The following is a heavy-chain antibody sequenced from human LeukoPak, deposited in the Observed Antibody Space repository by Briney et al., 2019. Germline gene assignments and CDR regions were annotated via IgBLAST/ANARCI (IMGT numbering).Heavy chain of an antibody. V-gene: IGHV3-20*04. D-gene: IGHD3-10*01. CDR2: ISWDGDSA. CDR1: GFTFDDYG. J-gene: IGHJ4*01. CDR3: ARGYYYGSGSLAH. Sequence: GGSLRLSCSASGFTFDDYGMSWVRQSPGKGLEWVCGISWDGDSASDVYSVKGRFNVSRDNAKNSLYLQMNSLRLEDTAFYYCARGYYYGSGSLAHWGQGSLVTVSS.